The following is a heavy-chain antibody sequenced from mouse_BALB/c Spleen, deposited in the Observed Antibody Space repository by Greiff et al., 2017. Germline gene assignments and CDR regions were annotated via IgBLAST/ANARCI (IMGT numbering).Heavy chain of an antibody. V-gene: IGHV14-3*02. D-gene: IGHD2-14*01. Sequence: VQLKQSGAELVKPGASVKLSCTASGFNIKDTYMHWVKQRPEQGLEWIGRIDPANGNTKYDPKFQGKATITADTSSNTAYLQLSSLTSEDTAVYYCARSDYRYDGAWFADWGQGTLVTVSA. J-gene: IGHJ3*01. CDR3: ARSDYRYDGAWFAD. CDR1: GFNIKDTY. CDR2: IDPANGNT.